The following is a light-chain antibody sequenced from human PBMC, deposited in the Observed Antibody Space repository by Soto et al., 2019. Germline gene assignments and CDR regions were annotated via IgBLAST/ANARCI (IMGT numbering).Light chain of an antibody. J-gene: IGLJ3*02. Sequence: QSVLTQPPSVSGAPGQRVTISCTGTSSNIGPGYDVHWYQQLPGTAPKLLIYGNSNRPSGVPDRFSGSKSGTSASLAIPGLHDEEEDDYYCQSYDSSMSGWVFGGGTKLTVL. V-gene: IGLV1-40*01. CDR1: SSNIGPGYD. CDR3: QSYDSSMSGWV. CDR2: GNS.